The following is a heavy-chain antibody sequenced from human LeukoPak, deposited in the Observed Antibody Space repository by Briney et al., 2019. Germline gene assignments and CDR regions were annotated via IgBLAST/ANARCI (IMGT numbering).Heavy chain of an antibody. J-gene: IGHJ4*02. V-gene: IGHV1-2*02. Sequence: ASVKVSCKASGYTFTGYYIHWVRQAPGQGLEWMGWINPNSGGTNYAQKFQGGVTMTRDTSISTAYMELSRLRSDDTAVYYCARGSYTYGYFDYWGQGTLVTVSS. CDR2: INPNSGGT. CDR1: GYTFTGYY. CDR3: ARGSYTYGYFDY. D-gene: IGHD5-18*01.